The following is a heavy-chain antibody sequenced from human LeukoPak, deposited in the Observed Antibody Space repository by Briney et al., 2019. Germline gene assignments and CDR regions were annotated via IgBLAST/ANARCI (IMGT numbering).Heavy chain of an antibody. Sequence: GGSLRLSCAASGFTFSSYSMNWVRQAPGKGLEWVSSISSSSSYIYYADSVKGRFTISRDNAKNSLYLQMNSLRAEDTAVYYCAREPDVGGDDLYIAVARHWFDPWGQGTLVTVSS. J-gene: IGHJ5*02. CDR1: GFTFSSYS. D-gene: IGHD6-19*01. V-gene: IGHV3-21*01. CDR2: ISSSSSYI. CDR3: AREPDVGGDDLYIAVARHWFDP.